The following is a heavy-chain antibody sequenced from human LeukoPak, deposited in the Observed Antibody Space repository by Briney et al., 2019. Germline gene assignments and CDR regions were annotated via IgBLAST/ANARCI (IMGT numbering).Heavy chain of an antibody. CDR1: GFTFSNYD. D-gene: IGHD6-13*01. CDR3: ARVPTAAAGTADF. CDR2: IGITGDT. V-gene: IGHV3-13*04. J-gene: IGHJ4*02. Sequence: GGSLRLSCAASGFTFSNYDMHWVRQVTGKGLEWVSAIGITGDTYYPGSVKGRFTVSRENAKNSLYLQMNSLRAGDTAVYYCARVPTAAAGTADFWGQGTLVTVSS.